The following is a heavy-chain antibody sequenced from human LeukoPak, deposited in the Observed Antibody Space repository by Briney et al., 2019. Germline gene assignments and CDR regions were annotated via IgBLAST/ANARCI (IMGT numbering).Heavy chain of an antibody. Sequence: ASVKVSCKASGYTFTDYYMHWVRQAPGQGLEWMGWINPHNGGTDHAQKFQGRVTMTRDTSISTAYMELSRLRSDDTAVYYWSRDIDSGPVYFDDWGLVILVS. CDR2: INPHNGGT. V-gene: IGHV1-2*02. J-gene: IGHJ4*02. D-gene: IGHD1-26*01. CDR3: SRDIDSGPVYFDD. CDR1: GYTFTDYY.